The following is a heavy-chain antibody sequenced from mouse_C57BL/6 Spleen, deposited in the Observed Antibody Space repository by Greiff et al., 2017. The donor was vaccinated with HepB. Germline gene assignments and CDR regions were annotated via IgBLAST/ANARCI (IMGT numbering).Heavy chain of an antibody. D-gene: IGHD1-1*02. CDR2: IYPRSGNT. V-gene: IGHV1-81*01. CDR1: GYTFTSYG. CDR3: ARGELLVVTHYYAMDY. J-gene: IGHJ4*01. Sequence: QVQLQQSGAELARPGASVKLSCKASGYTFTSYGISWVKQRTGQGLEWIGEIYPRSGNTYYNEKFKGKATLTADKSSSTAYMELRSLTSEDSAVYFCARGELLVVTHYYAMDYWGQGTSVTVSS.